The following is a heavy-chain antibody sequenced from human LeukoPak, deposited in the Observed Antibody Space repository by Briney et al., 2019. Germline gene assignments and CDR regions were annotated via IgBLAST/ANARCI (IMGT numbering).Heavy chain of an antibody. CDR3: ARPRYGSSWSPPHQNWFDT. V-gene: IGHV1-2*02. Sequence: ASVKVSCKASGYTFTSYGISWVRQAPGQGLEWMGWINPNSGGTNYAQKFQGRVTMTRDTSISTAYMELSRLTSDDTAVYYCARPRYGSSWSPPHQNWFDTWGQGTLVTVSS. CDR1: GYTFTSYG. J-gene: IGHJ5*02. CDR2: INPNSGGT. D-gene: IGHD6-13*01.